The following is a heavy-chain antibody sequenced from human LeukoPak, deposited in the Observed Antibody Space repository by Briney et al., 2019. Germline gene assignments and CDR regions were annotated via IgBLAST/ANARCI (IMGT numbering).Heavy chain of an antibody. CDR2: ISGSGGST. V-gene: IGHV3-23*01. CDR3: AKDGSDYRGNPADP. J-gene: IGHJ5*02. Sequence: GGSLRLSCAASGFTFSSYAMSWVRQAPGKGLEWVSAISGSGGSTYYADSVKGRFTISRDNSKNTLYLQMNSLRAEDTAVYYCAKDGSDYRGNPADPWGQGTLVTVSS. CDR1: GFTFSSYA. D-gene: IGHD4-23*01.